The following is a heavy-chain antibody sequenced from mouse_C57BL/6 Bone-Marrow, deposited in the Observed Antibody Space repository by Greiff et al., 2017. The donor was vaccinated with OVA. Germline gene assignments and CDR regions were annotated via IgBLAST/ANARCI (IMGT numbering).Heavy chain of an antibody. D-gene: IGHD1-1*01. CDR3: TRYYGSTWFAD. J-gene: IGHJ3*01. CDR2: IDPEDGDT. V-gene: IGHV14-1*01. Sequence: EVMLVESGAELVRPGASVKLSCTASGFNIKDYYMHWVKQRPEQGLEWIGRIDPEDGDTEYDPKFQGKATMTADTSANTAYLQLSSLTSEDTAVYYCTRYYGSTWFADWGQGTLVTVSA. CDR1: GFNIKDYY.